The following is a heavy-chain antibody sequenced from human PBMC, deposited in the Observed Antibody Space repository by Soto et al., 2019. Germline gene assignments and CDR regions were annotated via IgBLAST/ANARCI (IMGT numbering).Heavy chain of an antibody. CDR1: GYTFTNFG. CDR3: ARGGTPIDY. V-gene: IGHV1-18*01. D-gene: IGHD3-16*01. J-gene: IGHJ4*02. CDR2: ISAYNGNT. Sequence: QVQLVQSGAEVKKPGASVKVSCKASGYTFTNFGISWVRQAPGQGLEWMGWISAYNGNTNYAQNFQGRVTMTTDTSTSTAYTELRSLRTDDTAVYYSARGGTPIDYWGQGTLVTVSS.